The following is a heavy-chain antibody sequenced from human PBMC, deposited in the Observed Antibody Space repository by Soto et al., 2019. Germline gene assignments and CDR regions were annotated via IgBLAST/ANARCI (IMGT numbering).Heavy chain of an antibody. CDR1: GYTFTSYY. CDR2: INPSGGTT. CDR3: ARSGWGPFDY. Sequence: QVQLVQSGAEVKKPGASVKVSCKASGYTFTSYYMHWVRQAPGQGLEWMGLINPSGGTTSYAQIYQGRVTMTRDTSTSTVYMELSSLTSEDTAVYYCARSGWGPFDYWGQGTLVTVSS. D-gene: IGHD3-10*01. V-gene: IGHV1-46*03. J-gene: IGHJ4*02.